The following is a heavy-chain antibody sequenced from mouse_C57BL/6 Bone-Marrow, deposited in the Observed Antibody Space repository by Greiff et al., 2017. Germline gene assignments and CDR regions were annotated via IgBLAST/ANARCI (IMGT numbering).Heavy chain of an antibody. D-gene: IGHD2-4*01. CDR2: ISYSGST. V-gene: IGHV3-8*01. CDR1: GYSITSDY. Sequence: VQLKQSGPGLAKPSQTLSLTCSVTGYSITSDYWNWIRKFPGNKLEYMGYISYSGSTYYNPSLKSRISITRDTSKNQYYLQLNSVTTEDTATYYCARFRDYDGGGLDYFDYWGQGTTLTVSS. CDR3: ARFRDYDGGGLDYFDY. J-gene: IGHJ2*01.